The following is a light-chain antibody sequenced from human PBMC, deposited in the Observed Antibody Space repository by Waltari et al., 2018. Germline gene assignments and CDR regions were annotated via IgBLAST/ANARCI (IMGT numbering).Light chain of an antibody. V-gene: IGLV2-11*01. CDR3: CSYADGNTYV. Sequence: QSALTQPRSVSGSPGQSVTISCTGTGSDVGAYMYVSWYQHRPGEAPKVMIYDVTYRTSGVPERFSGSKSGNTASLTIAGLQAEDEADYFCCSYADGNTYVFGTGTKVTVL. CDR2: DVT. J-gene: IGLJ1*01. CDR1: GSDVGAYMY.